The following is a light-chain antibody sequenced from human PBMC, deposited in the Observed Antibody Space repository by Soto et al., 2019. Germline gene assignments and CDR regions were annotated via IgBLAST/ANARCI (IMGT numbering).Light chain of an antibody. CDR1: SSDVGGYNF. Sequence: QSVLTQPASVFGSPGQSITISCTVTSSDVGGYNFVSWYQQLPGKAPKLMIYEVTSLPSGVSNRFSGSKSGNTASLTISGLQPEDEAEYYCSSYTTSSTVVFGTGTKVTVL. V-gene: IGLV2-14*03. CDR2: EVT. J-gene: IGLJ1*01. CDR3: SSYTTSSTVV.